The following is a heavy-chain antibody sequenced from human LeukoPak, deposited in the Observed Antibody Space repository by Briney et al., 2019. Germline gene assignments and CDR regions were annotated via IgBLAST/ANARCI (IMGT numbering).Heavy chain of an antibody. V-gene: IGHV3-7*03. J-gene: IGHJ4*02. CDR1: GFTFSSYW. CDR2: IKQDGSGK. CDR3: ARAPYCIGGSCRFDY. Sequence: GGSLRLSCAASGFTFSSYWMSWVRQAPGKGLEWVANIKQDGSGKYYVDSVKGRFTISRDNAKNSLYLQMNSLRAEDTAVYYCARAPYCIGGSCRFDYWGQGTLVTVSS. D-gene: IGHD2-15*01.